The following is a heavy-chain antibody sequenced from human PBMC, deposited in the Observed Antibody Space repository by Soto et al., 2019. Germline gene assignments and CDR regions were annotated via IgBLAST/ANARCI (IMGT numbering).Heavy chain of an antibody. V-gene: IGHV3-23*01. CDR3: AKVGVSHYGDYVSY. D-gene: IGHD4-17*01. CDR2: ISGSGGST. Sequence: EVQLLESGGGLVQPGGSLRLSCAASGFTFSSYAMSWVRQAPGKGLEWVSAISGSGGSTYYADSVKGRFTISRDNSKNRLYLQMNCLRAEDTAVYYCAKVGVSHYGDYVSYWGQGTLVTVSS. J-gene: IGHJ4*02. CDR1: GFTFSSYA.